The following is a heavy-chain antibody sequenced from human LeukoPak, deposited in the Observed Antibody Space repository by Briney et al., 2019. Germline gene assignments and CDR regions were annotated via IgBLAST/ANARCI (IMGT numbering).Heavy chain of an antibody. Sequence: GGSLRLSCAASGSTTSNHWMHWVRQAPGKVLGWVSPINSVVRRTSYADSVKGRFTISRDNAKNTLYLQMTSLRPDDTAVYYCAREVEVVPATMGAYYYYYMDVWGKGTTVTVSS. D-gene: IGHD2-2*01. CDR1: GSTTSNHW. CDR2: INSVVRRT. V-gene: IGHV3-74*01. J-gene: IGHJ6*03. CDR3: AREVEVVPATMGAYYYYYMDV.